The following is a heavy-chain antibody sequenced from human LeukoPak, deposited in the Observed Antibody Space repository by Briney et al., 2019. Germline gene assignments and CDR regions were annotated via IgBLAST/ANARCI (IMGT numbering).Heavy chain of an antibody. CDR1: GFTFSNFD. V-gene: IGHV3-13*01. CDR2: LGTTGDT. J-gene: IGHJ3*02. CDR3: ARSSGALGNAFDI. Sequence: GGSLRLSCAASGFTFSNFDMHWVRQATGKGLEWVSGLGTTGDTYYPGSVKGRFTISRENAKNSLYLQMNSLRAGDTAVYYCARSSGALGNAFDIWGQGTMVTVSS. D-gene: IGHD7-27*01.